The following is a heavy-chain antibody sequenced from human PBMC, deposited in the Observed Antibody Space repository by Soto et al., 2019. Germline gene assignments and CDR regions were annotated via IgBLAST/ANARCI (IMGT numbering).Heavy chain of an antibody. V-gene: IGHV1-8*01. CDR3: ARMAIRRTLSSIDP. J-gene: IGHJ5*02. CDR2: MNPNSANT. CDR1: RYTFTNYD. D-gene: IGHD4-17*01. Sequence: ASVEVSCKASRYTFTNYDISWVRQATGQGLEWMGWMNPNSANTGYAQKFQGRVSMTRDTSINTAYMELSSLRSEDTAIYYCARMAIRRTLSSIDP.